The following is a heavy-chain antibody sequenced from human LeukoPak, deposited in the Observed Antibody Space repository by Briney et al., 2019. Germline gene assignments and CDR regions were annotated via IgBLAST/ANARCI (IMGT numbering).Heavy chain of an antibody. J-gene: IGHJ4*02. Sequence: PGGSLRLSYAASGFTVSSDYMSWVRQAPGKGLEWVSSISSSSSYIYYADSVKGRFTISRDNAKNSLYLQMNSLRAEDTAVYYCASVREYYYDSSGYYYAFDYWGQGTLVTVSS. D-gene: IGHD3-22*01. CDR1: GFTVSSDY. V-gene: IGHV3-21*01. CDR3: ASVREYYYDSSGYYYAFDY. CDR2: ISSSSSYI.